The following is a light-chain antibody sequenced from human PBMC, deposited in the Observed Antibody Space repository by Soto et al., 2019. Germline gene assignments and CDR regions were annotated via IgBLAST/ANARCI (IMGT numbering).Light chain of an antibody. CDR1: SSNIGAGYD. CDR2: ANS. V-gene: IGLV1-40*01. J-gene: IGLJ2*01. CDR3: RSYDSSLSGVV. Sequence: QSVLTQPPSVSGAPGQRVTISCTGSSSNIGAGYDVHWYQQLPGTAPKLLIYANSNRPSGVPDRFSGSKSGTSASLAITGLQAEDEADYYCRSYDSSLSGVVFGGATKLTVL.